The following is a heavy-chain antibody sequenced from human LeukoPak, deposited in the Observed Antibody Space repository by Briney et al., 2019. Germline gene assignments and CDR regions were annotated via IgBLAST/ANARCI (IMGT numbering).Heavy chain of an antibody. CDR3: ARDRGYSYGNYFDY. V-gene: IGHV1-2*02. CDR1: GYTFTGYY. Sequence: ASVKVSFKASGYTFTGYYIHWVRQAPGQGLEWMGWINPNSGGTNYAQKFQGRVTMTRDTSISTAYMELSRLRSDDTAVYCCARDRGYSYGNYFDYWGQGTLVTVSS. CDR2: INPNSGGT. J-gene: IGHJ4*02. D-gene: IGHD5-18*01.